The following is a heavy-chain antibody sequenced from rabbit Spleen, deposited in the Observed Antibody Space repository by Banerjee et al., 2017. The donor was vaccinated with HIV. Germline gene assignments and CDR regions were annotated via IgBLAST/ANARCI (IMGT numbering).Heavy chain of an antibody. J-gene: IGHJ4*01. CDR3: ARGEGGNGYGYGT. Sequence: QSFEESGGDLVKPGASLTLTCTASGFSFSGNYWISWVRQAPGKGLEWIACINVATGKGVYANWAKGRFTISKTSSTTVTLQMTSLTAADTATYFCARGEGGNGYGYGTWGQGTLVTVS. CDR1: GFSFSGNYW. D-gene: IGHD6-1*01. CDR2: INVATGKG. V-gene: IGHV1S40*01.